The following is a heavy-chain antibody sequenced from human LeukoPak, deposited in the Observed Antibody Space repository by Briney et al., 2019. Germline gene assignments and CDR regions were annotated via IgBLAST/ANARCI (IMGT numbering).Heavy chain of an antibody. CDR2: INPNSGGT. D-gene: IGHD6-6*01. J-gene: IGHJ4*02. Sequence: GASVKVSCKASGYTFTSYYMHWVRQAPGQGLEWMGWINPNSGGTNYAQKFQGRVTMTRDTSISTAYMELSRLRSDDTAVYYCARDPASIAPRWRVYFDYWGQGTLVTVSS. CDR1: GYTFTSYY. V-gene: IGHV1-2*02. CDR3: ARDPASIAPRWRVYFDY.